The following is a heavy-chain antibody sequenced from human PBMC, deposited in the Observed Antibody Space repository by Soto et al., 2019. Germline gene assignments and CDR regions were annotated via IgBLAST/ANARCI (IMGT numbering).Heavy chain of an antibody. Sequence: SETLALTCTVCGASISNNDFYGGWIRQPPGKGLEWIGSIYYSGSTYYNPSLKSRVTISVDTSNNQLSLKLSSVTAADTAVYNCARHYGDYSHYMDVWTKGTTVTVSS. CDR2: IYYSGST. CDR3: ARHYGDYSHYMDV. V-gene: IGHV4-39*01. CDR1: GASISNNDFY. J-gene: IGHJ6*03. D-gene: IGHD2-15*01.